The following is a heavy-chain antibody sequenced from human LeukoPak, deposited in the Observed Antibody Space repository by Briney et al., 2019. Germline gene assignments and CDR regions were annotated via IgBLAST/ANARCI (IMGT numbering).Heavy chain of an antibody. Sequence: GGSLRLSCAASGFTFTNHGMTWVRQSPGKGLEWVSTISGSGDGTYYADSVKGRFTISRDNSKNTLHLQMNSLRAEDTAVYYCAELGITMIGGVWGKGTTVTISS. CDR3: AELGITMIGGV. D-gene: IGHD3-10*02. CDR1: GFTFTNHG. V-gene: IGHV3-23*01. CDR2: ISGSGDGT. J-gene: IGHJ6*04.